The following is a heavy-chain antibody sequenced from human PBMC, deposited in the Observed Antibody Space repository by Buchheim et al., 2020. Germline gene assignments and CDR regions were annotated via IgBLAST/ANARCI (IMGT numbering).Heavy chain of an antibody. CDR1: GFTFSSYA. CDR2: ISGSGGST. Sequence: EVQLLESGGGLVQPGGSLRLSCAASGFTFSSYAMSWVRQAPGKGLEWVSAISGSGGSTYYADSVKGRVTISRDNSKNTLYLQMNSLRAEDTAVYYCANRPAARSSYYYYGMDVWGQGTT. CDR3: ANRPAARSSYYYYGMDV. V-gene: IGHV3-23*01. D-gene: IGHD2-2*01. J-gene: IGHJ6*02.